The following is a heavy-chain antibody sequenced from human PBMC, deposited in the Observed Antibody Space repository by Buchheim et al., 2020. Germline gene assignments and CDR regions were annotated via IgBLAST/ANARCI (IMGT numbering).Heavy chain of an antibody. D-gene: IGHD2-8*01. Sequence: EVQLVESGGGLVQPGGSLRLSCAASGFTFSSYWMSWVRQAPGKGLEWVANIKQDGSEKYYVDSVKGRFTISRDNAKNSLYLQMNSLRAEDTAVYYCARDCSNATLLRYYYYMDVWGEGTT. J-gene: IGHJ6*03. CDR3: ARDCSNATLLRYYYYMDV. CDR1: GFTFSSYW. V-gene: IGHV3-7*01. CDR2: IKQDGSEK.